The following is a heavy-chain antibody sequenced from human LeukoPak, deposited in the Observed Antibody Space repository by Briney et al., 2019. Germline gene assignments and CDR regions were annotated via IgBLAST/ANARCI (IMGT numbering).Heavy chain of an antibody. Sequence: ASVKVSCKASGYTFTGYYMHWVRQAPGQGLEWMGWINPNGGGTNYAQKFQGKVTMTRDTSISTAYMELSRLRSDDTAVYYCARDGGSYCSSTSCYGDYYYGMDVWGQGTTVTVSS. CDR1: GYTFTGYY. D-gene: IGHD2-2*01. CDR3: ARDGGSYCSSTSCYGDYYYGMDV. J-gene: IGHJ6*02. V-gene: IGHV1-2*02. CDR2: INPNGGGT.